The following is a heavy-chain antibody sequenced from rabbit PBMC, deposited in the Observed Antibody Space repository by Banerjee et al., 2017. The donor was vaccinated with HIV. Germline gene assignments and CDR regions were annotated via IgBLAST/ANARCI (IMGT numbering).Heavy chain of an antibody. CDR2: IYTSSGST. Sequence: QSLEESGGDLVKPGASLTLTCTASGSSFSSYHYMCWVRQAPGKGLELIACIYTSSGSTWYASWAKGRFTISKTSSTTVTLQMTSLTAADTATYFCARGFDNDYYTPFKLWGPGTLVTVS. J-gene: IGHJ4*01. D-gene: IGHD8-1*01. CDR1: GSSFSSYHY. V-gene: IGHV1S40*01. CDR3: ARGFDNDYYTPFKL.